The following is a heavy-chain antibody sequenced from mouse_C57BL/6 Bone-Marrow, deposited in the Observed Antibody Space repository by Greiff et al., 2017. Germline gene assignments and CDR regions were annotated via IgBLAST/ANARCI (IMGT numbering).Heavy chain of an antibody. J-gene: IGHJ2*01. CDR1: GYTFTDYN. CDR3: ARRKANWDGFDY. D-gene: IGHD4-1*01. CDR2: INPNNGGT. Sequence: EVQLQQSGPELVKPGASVKMSCKASGYTFTDYNMHWVKQSHGKSLEWIGDINPNNGGTSYNQKFKGKATLTVNKSSSTAYMELRSLTSEDSAVYYCARRKANWDGFDYWGQGTTLTVSS. V-gene: IGHV1-22*01.